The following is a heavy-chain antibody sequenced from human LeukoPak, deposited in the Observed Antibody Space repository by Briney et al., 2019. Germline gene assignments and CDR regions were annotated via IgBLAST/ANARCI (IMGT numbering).Heavy chain of an antibody. CDR1: GYTFTGYY. V-gene: IGHV1-2*02. CDR2: INPNSGGT. Sequence: ASVKVSCKASGYTFTGYYMHWVRQAPGQGLESMGWINPNSGGTNYAQKFQGRVTMTRDTSISTAYMELSRLRSDDTAVYYCARESDCSGGSCYSDYWGQGTLVTVSS. CDR3: ARESDCSGGSCYSDY. J-gene: IGHJ4*02. D-gene: IGHD2-15*01.